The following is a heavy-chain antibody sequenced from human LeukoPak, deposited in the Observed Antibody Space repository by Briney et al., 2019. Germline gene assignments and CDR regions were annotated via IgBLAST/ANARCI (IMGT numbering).Heavy chain of an antibody. D-gene: IGHD5-18*01. V-gene: IGHV4-59*08. CDR3: ARHGPGIQLWLLADY. CDR1: GGSISSYY. Sequence: PSETLSLTCTVSGGSISSYYWSWIRQPPGKGLEWIGYIYYSGSTNYNPSLKSRVTISVDTSKNQFSLKLSSVTAADTAVYYCARHGPGIQLWLLADYWGQGTLVTVSS. J-gene: IGHJ4*02. CDR2: IYYSGST.